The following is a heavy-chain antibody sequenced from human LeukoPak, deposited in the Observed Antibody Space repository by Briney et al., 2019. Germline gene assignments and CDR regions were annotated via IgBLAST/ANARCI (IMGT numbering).Heavy chain of an antibody. V-gene: IGHV1-69*04. J-gene: IGHJ6*02. Sequence: ASVKVSCKASGGTFSSYAISWVRQAPGQGLEWMGRIIPILGIANYAQKFQGRVTITADKSTSTAYMELSSLRSEDTAVYYCARGSRGYCSSTSCYGYYYYGMDVWGQGTTVTVSS. CDR3: ARGSRGYCSSTSCYGYYYYGMDV. CDR1: GGTFSSYA. D-gene: IGHD2-2*01. CDR2: IIPILGIA.